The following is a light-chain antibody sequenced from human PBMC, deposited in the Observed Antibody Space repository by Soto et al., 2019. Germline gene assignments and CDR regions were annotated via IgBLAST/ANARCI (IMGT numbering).Light chain of an antibody. J-gene: IGKJ1*01. CDR3: QQSYSTPQGT. Sequence: DIQMTQSPSSLSASVGDRVTITCRASQSISSYLNWYQQKPGKAPKLLIYAASSLQSGVPSRFSGSGSGTDFTLTISSLQPEDSATYYCQQSYSTPQGTFGQGTKVEIK. V-gene: IGKV1-39*01. CDR2: AAS. CDR1: QSISSY.